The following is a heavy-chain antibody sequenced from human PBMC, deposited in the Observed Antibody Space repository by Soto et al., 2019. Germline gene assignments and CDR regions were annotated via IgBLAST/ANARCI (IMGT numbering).Heavy chain of an antibody. D-gene: IGHD6-19*01. CDR3: ARVHVMVVAGSTFDY. J-gene: IGHJ4*03. V-gene: IGHV4-38-2*02. CDR1: GDSISSGSY. Sequence: SETLSLTCTVSGDSISSGSYWGWIRQPPGEGPEWIASIYHGGTTFYNPSLKSRISISADTSKNQFSLRLTSVTAADTATYYCARVHVMVVAGSTFDYWGPGTLVTVSS. CDR2: IYHGGTT.